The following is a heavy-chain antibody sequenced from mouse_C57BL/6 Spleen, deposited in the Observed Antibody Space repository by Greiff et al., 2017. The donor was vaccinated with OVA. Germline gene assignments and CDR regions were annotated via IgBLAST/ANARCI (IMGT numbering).Heavy chain of an antibody. CDR3: ARGVLTGTGGFAY. Sequence: QVQLQQPGAELVKPGASVKLSCKASGYTFTSYWMHWVKQRPGQGLEWIGMIHPNSGSTNYNEKFKSKATLTVDKSSSTAYMQLSSLTSEDSAVYYCARGVLTGTGGFAYWGQGTLVTVSA. J-gene: IGHJ3*01. CDR2: IHPNSGST. CDR1: GYTFTSYW. V-gene: IGHV1-64*01. D-gene: IGHD4-1*01.